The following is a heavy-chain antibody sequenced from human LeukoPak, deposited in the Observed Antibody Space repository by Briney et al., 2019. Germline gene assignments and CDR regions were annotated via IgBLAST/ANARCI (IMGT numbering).Heavy chain of an antibody. CDR1: GFTFSSYA. Sequence: GGSLRLSCAASGFTFSSYAMSWVRQAPGKGLEWVSAISGSGGSTYYADSVKGRFTISRDNSKNTLYLQMNSLRAEDTAVYYCARDSSDYGLYYFDYWGQGTLVTVSS. D-gene: IGHD4-17*01. J-gene: IGHJ4*02. CDR2: ISGSGGST. CDR3: ARDSSDYGLYYFDY. V-gene: IGHV3-23*01.